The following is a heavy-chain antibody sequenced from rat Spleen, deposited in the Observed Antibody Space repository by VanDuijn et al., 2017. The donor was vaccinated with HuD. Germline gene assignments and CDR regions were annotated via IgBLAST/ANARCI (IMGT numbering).Heavy chain of an antibody. CDR1: GFTFSDFF. J-gene: IGHJ2*01. V-gene: IGHV5-20*01. CDR2: ITNTGGTT. Sequence: EVQLVESDGGLVQPGESLKLSCAASGFTFSDFFMAWVRQAPAMGLEWVASITNTGGTTYYPDSVKGRFTFSRDNAKSTLYLQMNSLRSEDTATYYCTRGGSYFDYWGQGVMVTVSS. D-gene: IGHD5-1*01. CDR3: TRGGSYFDY.